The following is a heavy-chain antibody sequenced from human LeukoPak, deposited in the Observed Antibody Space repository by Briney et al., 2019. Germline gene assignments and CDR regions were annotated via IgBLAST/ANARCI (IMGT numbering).Heavy chain of an antibody. Sequence: ASVKVSCKASGYTFTSYYMHWVRQAPGQGLEWMGIINPSGGSTSYAQKFQGRVTMTRDTSTSTVYMELNSLRAEDTAVYYCARDSPAAYSSFGYWGQGTLVTVSS. CDR3: ARDSPAAYSSFGY. CDR1: GYTFTSYY. CDR2: INPSGGST. V-gene: IGHV1-46*01. D-gene: IGHD6-19*01. J-gene: IGHJ4*02.